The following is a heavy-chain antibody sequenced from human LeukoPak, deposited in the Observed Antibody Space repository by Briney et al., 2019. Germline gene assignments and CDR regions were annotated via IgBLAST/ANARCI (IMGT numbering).Heavy chain of an antibody. J-gene: IGHJ4*02. Sequence: ASVEVSCKASGYRFTSYGISWVRPAPGQGLEWMGWISAYNGNTNFAQKLQGRVTMTTDTSTSTAYMELRSLRSDDTAVYYCARISEMNCYDSSGYYLGSDYWGQGTLVTVSS. CDR3: ARISEMNCYDSSGYYLGSDY. CDR2: ISAYNGNT. CDR1: GYRFTSYG. V-gene: IGHV1-18*01. D-gene: IGHD3-22*01.